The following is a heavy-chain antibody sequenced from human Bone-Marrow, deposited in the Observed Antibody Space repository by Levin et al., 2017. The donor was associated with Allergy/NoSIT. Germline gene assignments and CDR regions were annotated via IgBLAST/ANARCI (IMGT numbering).Heavy chain of an antibody. CDR2: INPSGGSA. D-gene: IGHD3-9*01. CDR1: GYTFTNYY. V-gene: IGHV1-46*01. Sequence: GESLKISCKASGYTFTNYYMHWVRQAPGQGLEWMGIINPSGGSASYAQKFQDRVTITRDTSTSTVYMELSSLRAEDTAVFYCAREPAGFLTGYSYFDYWGQGTLVSVSS. CDR3: AREPAGFLTGYSYFDY. J-gene: IGHJ4*02.